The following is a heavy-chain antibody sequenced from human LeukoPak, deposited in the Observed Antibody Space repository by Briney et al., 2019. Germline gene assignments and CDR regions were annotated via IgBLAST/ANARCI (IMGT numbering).Heavy chain of an antibody. J-gene: IGHJ4*02. D-gene: IGHD3-22*01. CDR1: GYTFTGYY. CDR2: INPNSGGT. Sequence: ASVKVSCKASGYTFTGYYMHWVRQAPGQGLEWMGWINPNSGGTNYAQKFQGRVTMTRDKSISTAYMELSRLRSDDTAVYYYAREDSSRSSTYPTYGYWGQGTLVTVSS. CDR3: AREDSSRSSTYPTYGY. V-gene: IGHV1-2*02.